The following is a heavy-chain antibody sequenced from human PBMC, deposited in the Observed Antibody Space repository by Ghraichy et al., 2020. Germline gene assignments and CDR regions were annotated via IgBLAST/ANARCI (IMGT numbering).Heavy chain of an antibody. Sequence: GALRLSCAASGFTFSSYAMSWVRQAPGKGLEWVSAISGSGGSTYYADSVKGRFTISRDNSKNTLYLQMNSLRAEDTAVYYCAKAFSGGIVIVPAATLGYWGQGTLVTVSS. CDR2: ISGSGGST. CDR1: GFTFSSYA. D-gene: IGHD2-2*01. CDR3: AKAFSGGIVIVPAATLGY. J-gene: IGHJ4*02. V-gene: IGHV3-23*01.